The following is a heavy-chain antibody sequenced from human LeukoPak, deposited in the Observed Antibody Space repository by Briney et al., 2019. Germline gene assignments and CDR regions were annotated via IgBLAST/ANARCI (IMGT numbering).Heavy chain of an antibody. D-gene: IGHD4-17*01. Sequence: GGSLRLSCAASGFTFSGSAMHWVRQASGQGLEWVCRIRSKANSDATIYAASVKGRFTISRDDSKNTAYLQMNSLKTEDTAVYYCARPSTTVIGASDLSWFFDLWGRGTLVTVSS. J-gene: IGHJ2*01. V-gene: IGHV3-73*01. CDR1: GFTFSGSA. CDR2: IRSKANSDAT. CDR3: ARPSTTVIGASDLSWFFDL.